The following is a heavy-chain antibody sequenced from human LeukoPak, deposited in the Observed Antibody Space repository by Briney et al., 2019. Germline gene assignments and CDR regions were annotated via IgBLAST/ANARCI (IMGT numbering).Heavy chain of an antibody. Sequence: ETLSLTCAVYGGSCSGYYWSWIRQPPGKGLEWIGEINHSGSTNYNPSLKSRVTISVDTSKNQFSLKLSSVTAADTALYYCARGEKDYYYGMDVWGQGTTVTVSS. CDR3: ARGEKDYYYGMDV. CDR2: INHSGST. J-gene: IGHJ6*02. V-gene: IGHV4-34*01. CDR1: GGSCSGYY.